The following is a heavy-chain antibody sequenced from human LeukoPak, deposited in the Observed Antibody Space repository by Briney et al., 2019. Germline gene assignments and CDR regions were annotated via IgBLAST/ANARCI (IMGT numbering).Heavy chain of an antibody. V-gene: IGHV3-11*04. CDR2: ISGGGSTI. CDR1: GFTFSDYY. CDR3: AAAPQTYRYLGY. D-gene: IGHD3-16*02. J-gene: IGHJ4*02. Sequence: PGGSLRLSCAASGFTFSDYYMSWIRQAPGKGLEWVSAISGGGSTIYYADSVKGRFTISRDNAKNSLYLQMNILRAEDTAVYYCAAAPQTYRYLGYWGQGTLVTVSS.